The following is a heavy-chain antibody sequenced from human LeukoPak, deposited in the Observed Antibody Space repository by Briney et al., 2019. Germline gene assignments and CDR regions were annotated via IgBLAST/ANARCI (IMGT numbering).Heavy chain of an antibody. V-gene: IGHV4-59*01. CDR1: GGSISSSY. CDR3: ARDYGDIPPDWYYDL. D-gene: IGHD4-17*01. CDR2: IYYTGST. J-gene: IGHJ2*01. Sequence: PSETLSLTCTVSGGSISSSYWSWIRQPPGKGLEWIGYIYYTGSTTYNPSLKSRVTISVDTSKNQFSLKPRSVTAADTAVYYCARDYGDIPPDWYYDLWGRGTLVTVSS.